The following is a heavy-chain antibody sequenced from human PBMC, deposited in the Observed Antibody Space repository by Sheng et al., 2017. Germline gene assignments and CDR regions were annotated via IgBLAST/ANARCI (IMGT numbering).Heavy chain of an antibody. Sequence: QVQLQQWGAGLLKPSETLSLTCAVYGGSFSGYYWSWIRQPPGKGLEWIGEINHSGSTNYNPSLKSRVTISVDTSKNQFSLKLSSVTAADTAVYYCARFYSSSSGGNNWFDPWGQGTLVTVSS. V-gene: IGHV4-34*01. CDR2: INHSGST. J-gene: IGHJ5*02. D-gene: IGHD6-6*01. CDR3: ARFYSSSSGGNNWFDP. CDR1: GGSFSGYY.